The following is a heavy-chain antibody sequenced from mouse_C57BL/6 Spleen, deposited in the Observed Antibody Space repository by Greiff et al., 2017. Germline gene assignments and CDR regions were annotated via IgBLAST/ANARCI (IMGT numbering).Heavy chain of an antibody. Sequence: QVQLQQSGAELVRPGTSVKVSCKASGYAFTNYLIEWVKQRPGQGLEWIGVINPGSGGTNYNEKFKGKATLTADKSSSTAYMQLSSLTSEDSAVYFCARGEGGFFAYWGQGTLVTVSA. J-gene: IGHJ3*01. CDR3: ARGEGGFFAY. CDR2: INPGSGGT. V-gene: IGHV1-54*01. D-gene: IGHD1-1*02. CDR1: GYAFTNYL.